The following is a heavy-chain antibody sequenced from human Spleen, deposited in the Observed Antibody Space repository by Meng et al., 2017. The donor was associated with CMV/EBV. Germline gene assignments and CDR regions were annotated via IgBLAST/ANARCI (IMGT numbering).Heavy chain of an antibody. V-gene: IGHV3-23*03. D-gene: IGHD2-2*01. CDR3: AKGGYCSSTSCASFDP. CDR2: VFSGGTST. Sequence: FSFLNYAMSWVRQAPGKGLEWFSLVFSGGTSTYYADSVKGRFTISRDNSKNTLYLQMNSLRAEDTAVYYCAKGGYCSSTSCASFDPWGQGTLVTVSS. CDR1: FSFLNYA. J-gene: IGHJ5*02.